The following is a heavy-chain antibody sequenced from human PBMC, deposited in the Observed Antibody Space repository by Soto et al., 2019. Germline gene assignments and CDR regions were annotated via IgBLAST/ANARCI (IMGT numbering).Heavy chain of an antibody. Sequence: PGESLKISCKGSGYSFTSYWISWVRQMPGKGLEWMGRIDPSDSYINYSPSFQGHVTISVDKSISTAYLEWSSLKASDTAMYYCARRVYSSTWYGWFDPWGQGTLVTVSS. V-gene: IGHV5-10-1*01. CDR2: IDPSDSYI. D-gene: IGHD6-13*01. J-gene: IGHJ5*02. CDR1: GYSFTSYW. CDR3: ARRVYSSTWYGWFDP.